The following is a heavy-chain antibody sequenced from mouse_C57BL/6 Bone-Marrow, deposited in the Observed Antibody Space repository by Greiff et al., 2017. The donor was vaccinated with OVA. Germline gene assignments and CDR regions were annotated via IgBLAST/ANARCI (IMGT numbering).Heavy chain of an antibody. V-gene: IGHV1-69*01. J-gene: IGHJ2*01. CDR2: IDPSDSYT. CDR3: AREITTVEGYFDY. CDR1: GYTFTSYW. Sequence: QVQLQQPGAELVMPGASVKLSCKASGYTFTSYWMHWVKQRPGQGLEWIGEIDPSDSYTNYNQKFKGKSTLTVDKSSSTAYMQLSSLTSEDSAVYYCAREITTVEGYFDYWGQGTTLTVSS. D-gene: IGHD1-1*01.